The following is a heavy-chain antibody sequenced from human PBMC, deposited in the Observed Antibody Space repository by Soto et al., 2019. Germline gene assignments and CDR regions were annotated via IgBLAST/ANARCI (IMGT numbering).Heavy chain of an antibody. CDR3: AKGATPGW. Sequence: QVQLVESGGGVVQPGRSLRLSCAASGFTFSSYGMHWVRQAPGKGLEWVAVISYDGSNKYYADSVKGRFTISRDNSKNTLYLQMNSLRAEDTAVYYCAKGATPGWWGQGTXVXXSS. J-gene: IGHJ4*02. CDR2: ISYDGSNK. V-gene: IGHV3-30*18. CDR1: GFTFSSYG. D-gene: IGHD5-12*01.